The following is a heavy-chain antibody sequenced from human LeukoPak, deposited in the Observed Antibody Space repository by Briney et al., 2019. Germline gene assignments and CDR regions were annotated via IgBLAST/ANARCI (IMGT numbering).Heavy chain of an antibody. CDR2: ISSSSSYI. CDR1: GFTFSSYS. CDR3: SKDEDSRGYCDL. V-gene: IGHV3-21*01. D-gene: IGHD3-22*01. Sequence: GGSLRLSCAASGFTFSSYSMNWVRQAPGKGLEWVSSISSSSSYIYYADSVKGRFTISRDNAKNSLYLQMNSLRAEDTAVYYCSKDEDSRGYCDLWGQGTLVTVSS. J-gene: IGHJ4*02.